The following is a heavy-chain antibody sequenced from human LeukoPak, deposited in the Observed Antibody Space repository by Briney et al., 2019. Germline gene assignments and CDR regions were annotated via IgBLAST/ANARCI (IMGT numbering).Heavy chain of an antibody. D-gene: IGHD1-26*01. CDR2: ISGSGGTT. J-gene: IGHJ4*02. Sequence: QPGGSLRLSCAASGFTFSNYAMSWVRQGPGKGLEWVSGISGSGGTTYYADSVEGRFTISRDNSKNTLYLQLNSLRTEDTAVYYCAKEGTWDGNYWGQGALVTVSS. CDR1: GFTFSNYA. CDR3: AKEGTWDGNY. V-gene: IGHV3-23*01.